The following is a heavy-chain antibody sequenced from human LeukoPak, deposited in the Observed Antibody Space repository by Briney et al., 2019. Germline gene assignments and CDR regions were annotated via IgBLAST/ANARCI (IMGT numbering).Heavy chain of an antibody. D-gene: IGHD4-17*01. CDR3: ARGTPVTHGYFEY. CDR1: EFTFSSYA. CDR2: IWYDGSNK. Sequence: GRSLRLSCAASEFTFSSYAMHWVRQAPGKGLEWVAVIWYDGSNKYYADFVEGRFTISRDNPKNTLYLQMNSLRAEDTAVYYCARGTPVTHGYFEYWGQGTLVTVSP. V-gene: IGHV3-33*08. J-gene: IGHJ4*02.